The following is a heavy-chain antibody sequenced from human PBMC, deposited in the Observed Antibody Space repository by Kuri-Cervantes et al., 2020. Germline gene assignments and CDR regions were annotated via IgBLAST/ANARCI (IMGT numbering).Heavy chain of an antibody. CDR2: IGTAGDT. CDR3: KRGWYCSSPSCSGRKY. J-gene: IGHJ4*02. Sequence: GGSLRLSCAASGFTFSSYDMHWGRQPTGKGLGWVSAIGTAGDTYYPGSVKGRFTISRENAKNSLYLQMNSLRAGDTAVYYCKRGWYCSSPSCSGRKYWGQGTLVTVSS. CDR1: GFTFSSYD. V-gene: IGHV3-13*01. D-gene: IGHD2-2*01.